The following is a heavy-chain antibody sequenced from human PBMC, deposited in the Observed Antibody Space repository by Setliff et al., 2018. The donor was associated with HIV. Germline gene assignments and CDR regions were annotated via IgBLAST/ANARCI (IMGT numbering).Heavy chain of an antibody. CDR2: IYNSAST. CDR3: ARHSPSDY. CDR1: DDSISTSY. Sequence: PSETLSLTCNVSDDSISTSYWSWIRQPPGKGLEWIGYIYNSASTSYNPSLKSRVTISVDTSKNQFSLKLSSVTAADTAVYYCARHSPSDYWGQGTLVTVSS. V-gene: IGHV4-59*08. J-gene: IGHJ4*02.